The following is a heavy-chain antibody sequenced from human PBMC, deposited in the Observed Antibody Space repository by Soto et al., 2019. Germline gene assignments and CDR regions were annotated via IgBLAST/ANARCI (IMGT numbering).Heavy chain of an antibody. V-gene: IGHV4-39*01. J-gene: IGHJ5*02. CDR1: GGSISSSSYY. Sequence: PSETLSLTCTVSGGSISSSSYYWGWIRQPPGKGLEWIGSIYYSGSTYYNPSLKSRVTISVDTSKNQFSLKLSSVTAADTAVYYCARPSLGSSWYREVWFDPWGQGTLVTVSS. CDR2: IYYSGST. CDR3: ARPSLGSSWYREVWFDP. D-gene: IGHD6-13*01.